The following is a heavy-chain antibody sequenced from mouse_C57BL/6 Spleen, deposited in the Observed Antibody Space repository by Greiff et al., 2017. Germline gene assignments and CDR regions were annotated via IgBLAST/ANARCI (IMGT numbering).Heavy chain of an antibody. J-gene: IGHJ1*03. CDR1: GFTFSDYY. CDR3: ARVVGRGYFDV. CDR2: INYDGSST. Sequence: EVQVVESEGGLVQPGSSMKLSCTASGFTFSDYYMAWVRQVPEKGLEWVANINYDGSSTYYLDSLKSRFIISRDNAKNILYLQMSSLKSEDTATYYCARVVGRGYFDVWGTGTTVTVSS. D-gene: IGHD1-1*02. V-gene: IGHV5-16*01.